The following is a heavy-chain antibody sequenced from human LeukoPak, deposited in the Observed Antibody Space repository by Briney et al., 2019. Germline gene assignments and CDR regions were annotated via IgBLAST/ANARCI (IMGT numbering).Heavy chain of an antibody. J-gene: IGHJ4*02. V-gene: IGHV1-2*02. CDR2: INPNSGGT. D-gene: IGHD3-3*01. CDR1: GYTFTGYY. CDR3: AREPYDFWSGYPLDY. Sequence: ASVKVSCKASGYTFTGYYMHWVRQAPGQGLEWMGWINPNSGGTNNTQKFQGRVTMTRDTSISTAYMELSRLRSDDTAVYYCAREPYDFWSGYPLDYWGQGTLVTVSS.